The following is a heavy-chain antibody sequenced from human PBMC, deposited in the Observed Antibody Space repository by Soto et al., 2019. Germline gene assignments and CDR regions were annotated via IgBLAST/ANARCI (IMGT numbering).Heavy chain of an antibody. Sequence: ASVKVSCKASGYTFTSYAMHWVRQAPGQRLEWMGWINAGNGNTKYSQKFQGRVTITRDTSASTAYMELSSLRSEDTAVYYCARGFSGRDADWIDPWGQGTLVTVSS. CDR2: INAGNGNT. J-gene: IGHJ5*02. D-gene: IGHD2-21*02. CDR3: ARGFSGRDADWIDP. CDR1: GYTFTSYA. V-gene: IGHV1-3*01.